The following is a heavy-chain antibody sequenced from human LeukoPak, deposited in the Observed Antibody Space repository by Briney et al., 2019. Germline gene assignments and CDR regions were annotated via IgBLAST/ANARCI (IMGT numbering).Heavy chain of an antibody. CDR1: GYTFTGYY. CDR3: ASEMATIIYY. D-gene: IGHD5-24*01. Sequence: ASVKVSCKASGYTFTGYYMHWVRQAPGQGLEWMGWMNPNSGNTGYAQKFQGRVTMTRNTSISTAYMELSSLRSEDTAVYYCASEMATIIYYWGQGTLVTVSS. CDR2: MNPNSGNT. J-gene: IGHJ4*02. V-gene: IGHV1-8*02.